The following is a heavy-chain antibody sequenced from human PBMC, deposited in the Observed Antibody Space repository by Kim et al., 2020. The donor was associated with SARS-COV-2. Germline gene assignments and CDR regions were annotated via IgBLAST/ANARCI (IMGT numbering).Heavy chain of an antibody. CDR1: GFTFSSYA. J-gene: IGHJ5*02. CDR3: AKGKPTGKVDWFDP. CDR2: ITGSGGGT. Sequence: GGSLRLSCAASGFTFSSYAMTWVRQAPGKGLEWVSTITGSGGGTYFAVSVKGRFTISRDNSRNTLSLQMNSLRVEDTAIYYCAKGKPTGKVDWFDPWGQGTLVTVSS. D-gene: IGHD5-12*01. V-gene: IGHV3-23*01.